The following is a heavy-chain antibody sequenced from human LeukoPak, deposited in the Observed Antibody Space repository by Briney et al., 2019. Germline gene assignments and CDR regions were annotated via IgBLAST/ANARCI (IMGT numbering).Heavy chain of an antibody. CDR2: INHSGST. V-gene: IGHV4-34*01. J-gene: IGHJ4*02. D-gene: IGHD4-11*01. CDR3: ARGGESVGTLVTSGPFDY. CDR1: GGSFSGYY. Sequence: SSETLSPTCAVYGGSFSGYYWSWIRQPPGKGLEWIGEINHSGSTNYNPSLKSRVTISVDTSKNQFSLKLSSVTAADTAVYYCARGGESVGTLVTSGPFDYWGQGTLVTVSS.